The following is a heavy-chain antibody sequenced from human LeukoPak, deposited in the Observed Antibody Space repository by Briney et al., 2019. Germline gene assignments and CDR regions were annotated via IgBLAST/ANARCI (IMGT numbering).Heavy chain of an antibody. V-gene: IGHV3-48*01. CDR2: ISSSSTI. J-gene: IGHJ3*02. D-gene: IGHD6-19*01. CDR1: GFTFSSYS. Sequence: PGGSLRLSCAASGFTFSSYSMNWVRQAPGKGLEWVSYISSSSTIYYADSVKGRFTISRDNAKNSLYLQMNSLRAEDTAVYYCARDGYSSGWYPGRAFDIWGQGTMVTVSS. CDR3: ARDGYSSGWYPGRAFDI.